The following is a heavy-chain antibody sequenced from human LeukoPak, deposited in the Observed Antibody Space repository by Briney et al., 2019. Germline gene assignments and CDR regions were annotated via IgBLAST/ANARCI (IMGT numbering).Heavy chain of an antibody. D-gene: IGHD3-3*01. V-gene: IGHV4-4*09. CDR2: IYPGRST. Sequence: SETLSLTCTVSGCSISNYYWSWFRQPPGKGLQWIGYIYPGRSTNYYPSLKRRRTTTVDASKDQFSLKLSSVTAADTAVYYCARHNRDLWSGYYPLDSWGQGTLVTVSS. CDR1: GCSISNYY. J-gene: IGHJ4*02. CDR3: ARHNRDLWSGYYPLDS.